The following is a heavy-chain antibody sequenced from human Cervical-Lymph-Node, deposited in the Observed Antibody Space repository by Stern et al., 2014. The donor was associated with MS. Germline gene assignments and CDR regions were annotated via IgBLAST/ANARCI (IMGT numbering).Heavy chain of an antibody. J-gene: IGHJ4*02. CDR2: FNPSGGKP. CDR3: ARVLSLATSDS. Sequence: QVQLVQSGAALRKPGASVKISCEASGYTFTTYYMHWVRQAPGTGLEWVALFNPSGGKPTYAQRFQGRVTVTGDTSTSTVYMELTGLRSEDTAVYYCARVLSLATSDSWGQGTLVIVSS. D-gene: IGHD1-1*01. CDR1: GYTFTTYY. V-gene: IGHV1-46*01.